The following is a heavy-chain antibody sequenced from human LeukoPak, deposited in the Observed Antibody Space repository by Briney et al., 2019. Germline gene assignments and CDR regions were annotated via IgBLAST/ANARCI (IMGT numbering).Heavy chain of an antibody. J-gene: IGHJ4*02. V-gene: IGHV3-7*01. CDR3: ARGRYCSSTSCWGVGDY. CDR2: INQDGSGE. CDR1: GFTFSRYW. Sequence: PGGSLRLSCAASGFTFSRYWMTWVRQGQGKGLEWVATINQDGSGEYYVDSVKGRFTISRDNAKNSLYLQMNSLRAEDTAVYYCARGRYCSSTSCWGVGDYWGQGTLVTVSS. D-gene: IGHD2-2*01.